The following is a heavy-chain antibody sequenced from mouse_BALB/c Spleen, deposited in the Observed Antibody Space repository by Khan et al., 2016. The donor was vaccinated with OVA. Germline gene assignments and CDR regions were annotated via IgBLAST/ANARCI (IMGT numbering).Heavy chain of an antibody. CDR2: INPTSGYT. V-gene: IGHV1-7*01. CDR3: TRDRIDY. Sequence: QVQLQQSGAELAKPGASVKMSCKASGYTFTTYWMHWVKQRPGQGLEWIGYINPTSGYTDYNDKFKDRATLSADKSSSTAYMQLNSRTSEDSAVYYFTRDRIDYWGQGTTLTVSS. CDR1: GYTFTTYW. J-gene: IGHJ2*01.